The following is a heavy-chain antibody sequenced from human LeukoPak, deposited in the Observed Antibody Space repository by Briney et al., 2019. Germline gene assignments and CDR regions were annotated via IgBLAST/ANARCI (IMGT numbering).Heavy chain of an antibody. D-gene: IGHD3-10*01. J-gene: IGHJ5*02. CDR3: ARHSGSGSLSRPFDP. V-gene: IGHV4-39*01. Sequence: SETLSLTCSVSGASVTSGGFCWGWLRQPPGKGPEWIATVYFTGSTYYNPSLKSRVTISIDTSKNQFSLRLTSVTATDTAIYHCARHSGSGSLSRPFDPWGQGTLVTVSS. CDR1: GASVTSGGFC. CDR2: VYFTGST.